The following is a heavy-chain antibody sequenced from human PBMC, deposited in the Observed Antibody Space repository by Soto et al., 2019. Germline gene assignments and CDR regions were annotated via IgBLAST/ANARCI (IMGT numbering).Heavy chain of an antibody. V-gene: IGHV3-53*01. CDR3: VRGFNRPGTNYCDP. D-gene: IGHD1-7*01. J-gene: IGHJ5*02. CDR2: VYSDTTGGAT. Sequence: PGGALRLSSEASGFVVRCSSMNWVRQAPGKGREWVAVVYSDTTGGATYYGDSVTGRCTISRDKSTNTVDLIMNSLRAEDTAVYYCVRGFNRPGTNYCDPWGQGILVTVSS. CDR1: GFVVRCSS.